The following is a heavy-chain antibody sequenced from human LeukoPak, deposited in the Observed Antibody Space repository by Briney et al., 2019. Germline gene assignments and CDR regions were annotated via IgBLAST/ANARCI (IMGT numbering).Heavy chain of an antibody. J-gene: IGHJ4*02. D-gene: IGHD2-15*01. Sequence: QPGGSLRLSCAASGFTFSSYEMNWVRQAPGKGLEWVSYISSSGSTIYYADSVKGRFTISRDNAKNSLYLQMNSLRAEDTAVYYCARGQVVAAFVYWGQGTLVTVSS. CDR3: ARGQVVAAFVY. CDR2: ISSSGSTI. V-gene: IGHV3-48*03. CDR1: GFTFSSYE.